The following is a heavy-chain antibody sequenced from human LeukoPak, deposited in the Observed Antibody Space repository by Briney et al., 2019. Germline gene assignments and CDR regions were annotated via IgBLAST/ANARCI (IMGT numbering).Heavy chain of an antibody. V-gene: IGHV4-34*01. D-gene: IGHD3-22*01. J-gene: IGHJ4*02. CDR3: ARAWYYYDSSGYYPFDY. CDR2: INHSGST. Sequence: GSLRLSCAASGFTFSNYGMNWVRQPPGKGLEWIGEINHSGSTNYNPSLKSRVTISVDTSKNQFSLKLSSVTAADTAVYYCARAWYYYDSSGYYPFDYWGQGTLVTVSS. CDR1: GFTFSNYG.